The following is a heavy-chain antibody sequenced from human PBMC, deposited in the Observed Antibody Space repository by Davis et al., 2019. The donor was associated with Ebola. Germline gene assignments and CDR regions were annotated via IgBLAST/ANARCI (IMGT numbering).Heavy chain of an antibody. CDR3: AGRTYGSGSF. J-gene: IGHJ4*02. CDR2: LGTSADT. CDR1: GFVFRNYV. D-gene: IGHD3-10*01. V-gene: IGHV3-23*01. Sequence: GESLKISCAASGFVFRNYVMSWVRQAPGKGLEWVSTLGTSADTYYADSVKGRFTISRDNAKNTLYLQMNSLRADDTAVYYCAGRTYGSGSFWGQGTLVTVSS.